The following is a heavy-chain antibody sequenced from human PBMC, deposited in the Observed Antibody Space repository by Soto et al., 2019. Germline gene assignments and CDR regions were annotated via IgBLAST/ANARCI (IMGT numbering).Heavy chain of an antibody. J-gene: IGHJ4*02. D-gene: IGHD3-9*01. CDR1: GFTFSSYG. CDR2: IRGDGGQT. V-gene: IGHV3-23*01. CDR3: ARDVGLDSDDFFAY. Sequence: PGGSLRLSFTASGFTFSSYGMGWVRQAPGKGLQWVSTIRGDGGQTHYTDSVKGRFSISRDNSKNTVYLQMDSLRAEDTATYFCARDVGLDSDDFFAYWGQGTQVTVSS.